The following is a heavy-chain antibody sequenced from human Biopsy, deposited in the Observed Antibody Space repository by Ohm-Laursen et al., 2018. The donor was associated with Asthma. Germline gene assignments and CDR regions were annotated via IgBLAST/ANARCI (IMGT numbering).Heavy chain of an antibody. CDR3: ARGVDRVTGLLDHFDS. J-gene: IGHJ4*02. Sequence: GTLSLTCTVSGGSINNFYWSWIRQSPGKGPESIGHVYYSGSTNYNPSLKSRVTISIDASKNQFSLKLTSVTAADTAVYYCARGVDRVTGLLDHFDSWGQGTLVTVSS. V-gene: IGHV4-59*01. CDR1: GGSINNFY. CDR2: VYYSGST. D-gene: IGHD2-21*02.